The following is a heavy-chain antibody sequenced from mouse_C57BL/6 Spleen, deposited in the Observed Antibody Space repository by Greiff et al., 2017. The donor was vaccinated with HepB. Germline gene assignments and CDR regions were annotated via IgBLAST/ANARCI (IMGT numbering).Heavy chain of an antibody. D-gene: IGHD1-1*01. V-gene: IGHV1-52*01. CDR2: IDPSDSET. J-gene: IGHJ1*03. CDR3: ASGEAVGASHCYFDV. Sequence: QVQLQQPGAELVRPGSSVKLSCKASGYTFTSYWMHWVKQRPIQGLEWIGNIDPSDSETHYNQKFKDKATLTVDKSSSTAYMQLSSLTSEDSAVYACASGEAVGASHCYFDVWGTGTTVTVA. CDR1: GYTFTSYW.